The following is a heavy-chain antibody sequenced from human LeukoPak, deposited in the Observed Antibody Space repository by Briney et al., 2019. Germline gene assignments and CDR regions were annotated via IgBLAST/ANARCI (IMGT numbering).Heavy chain of an antibody. CDR1: GYSFTSYW. CDR3: ARGRGVATIANDLGWFDP. D-gene: IGHD1-1*01. V-gene: IGHV5-51*01. CDR2: IYPGDSDT. J-gene: IGHJ5*02. Sequence: GESLKISCKGSGYSFTSYWIGWVRQMPGKGLEWMGIIYPGDSDTRYSPSFQGQVTISADKSISTAYLQWSSLKASDTAMYYCARGRGVATIANDLGWFDPWGQGTLVIVSS.